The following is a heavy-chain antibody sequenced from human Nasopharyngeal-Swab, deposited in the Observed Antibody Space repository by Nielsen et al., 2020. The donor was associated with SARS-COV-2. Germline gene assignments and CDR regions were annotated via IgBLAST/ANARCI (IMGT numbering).Heavy chain of an antibody. V-gene: IGHV4-61*08. Sequence: SETLSLTCAVSGGSISSAGSYWSWIRQPPGKGLEWIGYIYYSGSTNYNPSLKSRVTISVDTSKNQFSLKLSSVTAADTAVYYCARDYSGSYYYYYGMDVWGQGTTVTVSS. D-gene: IGHD1-26*01. CDR1: GGSISSAGSY. CDR2: IYYSGST. CDR3: ARDYSGSYYYYYGMDV. J-gene: IGHJ6*02.